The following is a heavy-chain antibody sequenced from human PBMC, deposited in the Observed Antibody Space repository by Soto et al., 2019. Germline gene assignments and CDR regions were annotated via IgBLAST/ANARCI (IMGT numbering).Heavy chain of an antibody. CDR1: GGSISPYY. V-gene: IGHV4-59*01. Sequence: SETLSLTCTVSGGSISPYYWSWIRQPPGKGLEWIGYVYYSGSTNYNPSLESRVTISVDTSRNRFSLNLTSATAADTAVYYCARKGAAASYAHYYMDVWGRGTAVTVSS. D-gene: IGHD6-13*01. J-gene: IGHJ6*03. CDR3: ARKGAAASYAHYYMDV. CDR2: VYYSGST.